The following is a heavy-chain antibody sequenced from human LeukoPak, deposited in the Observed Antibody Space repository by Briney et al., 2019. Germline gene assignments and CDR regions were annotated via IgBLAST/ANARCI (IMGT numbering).Heavy chain of an antibody. D-gene: IGHD3-10*02. Sequence: GGSLRLSCAASGFSFSTCAMNWVRQAPGKGLDWVSAISGSGSNTYYADSVKGRFTISRDNSKNTLYLQMSSLGAEDTALYYCAKDVRGYNRPFDYWGQGTLVTVSS. V-gene: IGHV3-23*01. CDR3: AKDVRGYNRPFDY. CDR1: GFSFSTCA. CDR2: ISGSGSNT. J-gene: IGHJ4*02.